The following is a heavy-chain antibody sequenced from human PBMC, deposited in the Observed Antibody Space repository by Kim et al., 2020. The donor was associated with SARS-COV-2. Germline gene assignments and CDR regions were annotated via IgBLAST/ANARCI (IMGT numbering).Heavy chain of an antibody. J-gene: IGHJ6*03. Sequence: GGSLRLSCAASGFTFSSYWMSWVRQAPGKGLEWVANIKQDGSEKYYVDSVKGRFTISRDNAKNSLYLQMNSLRADDTAVYYCARDQSRITIFGVVINYYYMDVWGKGTTVTVSS. CDR2: IKQDGSEK. D-gene: IGHD3-3*01. CDR3: ARDQSRITIFGVVINYYYMDV. CDR1: GFTFSSYW. V-gene: IGHV3-7*01.